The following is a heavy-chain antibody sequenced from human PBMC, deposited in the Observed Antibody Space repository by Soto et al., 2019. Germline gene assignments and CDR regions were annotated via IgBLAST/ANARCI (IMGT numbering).Heavy chain of an antibody. Sequence: QMQLVQSGPEVKKPGTSVKVSCKASGFTFTSSAMQWVRQARGQRIEWIGGIVVGRGNTKYAHKFKERVTITKDMSTSTAYMELSSLRSEDTAVYYCAAGNLQLRWRGAFDIWGQGTMVTVSS. CDR2: IVVGRGNT. J-gene: IGHJ3*02. CDR3: AAGNLQLRWRGAFDI. CDR1: GFTFTSSA. D-gene: IGHD4-17*01. V-gene: IGHV1-58*02.